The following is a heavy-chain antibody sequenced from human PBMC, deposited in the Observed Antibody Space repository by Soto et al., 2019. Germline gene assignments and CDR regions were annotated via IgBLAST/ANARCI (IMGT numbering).Heavy chain of an antibody. CDR3: ARLQDPPPMVRGVPSNWFDP. CDR1: GGSISSSSYY. D-gene: IGHD3-10*01. CDR2: IYYSGST. J-gene: IGHJ5*02. Sequence: QLQLQESGPGLVKPSETLSLTCTVSGGSISSSSYYWGWIRQPPGKGLEWIGSIYYSGSTYYNPSLKRRVTISVDTSKNQFSLKLSSVTAADTAVYYCARLQDPPPMVRGVPSNWFDPWGQGTLVTVSS. V-gene: IGHV4-39*01.